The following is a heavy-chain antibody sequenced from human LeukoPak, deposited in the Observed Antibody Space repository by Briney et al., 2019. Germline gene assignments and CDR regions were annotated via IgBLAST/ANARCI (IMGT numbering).Heavy chain of an antibody. CDR3: TRFGDGAFDN. Sequence: GGSLRLSCAASGFAFSAYAMNWVRHTPGKGLEWVSYISYNSDTTHYADSVKGRFTISRDNARNSLYLQMNSLRAEDTAVYYCTRFGDGAFDNWGPGTMVTVSS. D-gene: IGHD3-10*01. V-gene: IGHV3-48*04. CDR2: ISYNSDTT. J-gene: IGHJ3*02. CDR1: GFAFSAYA.